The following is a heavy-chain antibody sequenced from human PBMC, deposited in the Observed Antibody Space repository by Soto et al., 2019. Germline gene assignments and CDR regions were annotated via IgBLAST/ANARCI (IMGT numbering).Heavy chain of an antibody. J-gene: IGHJ4*02. CDR3: ARDQSPTFFDY. Sequence: EVQLVESGGGLVKPGGSLRLSCAASGFTFSSYSMNWVRQAPGKGLEWVSSISSSSYIYYADSVKGRFTISRDNAKNSLYLQMNSLRAEDTAVYYCARDQSPTFFDYWGQGTLVTVSS. CDR1: GFTFSSYS. CDR2: ISSSSYI. V-gene: IGHV3-21*01.